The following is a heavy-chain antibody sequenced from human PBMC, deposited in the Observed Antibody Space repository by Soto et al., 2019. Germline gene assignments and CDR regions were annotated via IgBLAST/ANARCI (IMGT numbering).Heavy chain of an antibody. Sequence: GGSLRLSCAASGFTFSSYDMHWVRQATGKGLEWVSAIGTAGDTYYPGSVKGRFTISRENAKNSLYLQMNSLRAEDTAVYYCARAAYSYGQIDYWGQGTLVTVSS. CDR2: IGTAGDT. CDR1: GFTFSSYD. D-gene: IGHD5-18*01. J-gene: IGHJ4*02. V-gene: IGHV3-13*01. CDR3: ARAAYSYGQIDY.